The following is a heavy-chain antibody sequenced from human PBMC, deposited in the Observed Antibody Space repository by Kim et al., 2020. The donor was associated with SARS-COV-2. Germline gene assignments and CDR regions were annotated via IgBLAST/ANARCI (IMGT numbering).Heavy chain of an antibody. CDR1: GFTFSSYA. D-gene: IGHD6-13*01. CDR2: ISGSGGST. CDR3: AKDFTSGNIAAAGSFDY. J-gene: IGHJ4*02. Sequence: GGSLRLSCAASGFTFSSYAMSWVRQAPGKGLEWVSAISGSGGSTYYADSVKGRFTISRDNSKNTLYLQMNSLRAEDTAVYYCAKDFTSGNIAAAGSFDYWGQGTLVTVSS. V-gene: IGHV3-23*01.